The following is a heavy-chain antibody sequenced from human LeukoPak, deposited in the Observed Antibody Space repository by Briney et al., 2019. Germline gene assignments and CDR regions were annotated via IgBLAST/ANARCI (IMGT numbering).Heavy chain of an antibody. D-gene: IGHD6-13*01. Sequence: PGGSLRLSCAASGFTFSIASMSWVRQAPGKGLEWVGQIKTKTDGGTTDHAAPVKGGFTISRDDSKNTLYLQMSSLKTEDTAVYYCTTHRGYSSSPTFDYWGQGALVTVSS. CDR2: IKTKTDGGTT. CDR3: TTHRGYSSSPTFDY. CDR1: GFTFSIAS. V-gene: IGHV3-15*01. J-gene: IGHJ4*02.